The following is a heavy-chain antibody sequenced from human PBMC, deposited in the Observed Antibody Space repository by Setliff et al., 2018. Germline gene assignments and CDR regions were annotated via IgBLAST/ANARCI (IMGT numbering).Heavy chain of an antibody. CDR1: GASIRNNYY. CDR3: TRAYSGSHDY. V-gene: IGHV4-39*07. D-gene: IGHD1-26*01. J-gene: IGHJ4*02. CDR2: IFYNGMA. Sequence: SETLSLTCAVSGASIRNNYYWGWIRQSPGTGLEWIGSIFYNGMAYYNPSLKSRVTMSVDTSKNQFSLRLTSVTAADTAIYYCTRAYSGSHDYWGQGTLVTVSS.